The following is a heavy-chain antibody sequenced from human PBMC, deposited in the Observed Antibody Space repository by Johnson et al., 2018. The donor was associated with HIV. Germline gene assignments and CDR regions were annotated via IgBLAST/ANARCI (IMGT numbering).Heavy chain of an antibody. CDR2: ISWNSGRI. CDR1: GFTLDDYA. CDR3: AKDRRRSWYSDSDAFDI. J-gene: IGHJ3*02. Sequence: VQLVESGGGLVQPGRSLRLSCAASGFTLDDYAMHWVRQAPGKGLEWVSGISWNSGRIGYADSVKGRFTISRDNSKNTLYLQMNSLRAEDTAIYYCAKDRRRSWYSDSDAFDIWGQGTMVTVSS. D-gene: IGHD6-13*01. V-gene: IGHV3-9*01.